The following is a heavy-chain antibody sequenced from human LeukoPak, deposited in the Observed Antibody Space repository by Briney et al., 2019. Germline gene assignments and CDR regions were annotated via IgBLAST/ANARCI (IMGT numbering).Heavy chain of an antibody. J-gene: IGHJ4*02. Sequence: GSLRLSCAASGFTFSSYSMNWVRQAPGKGLEWVSSISSSGSTIYYADSVKGRFTISRDNAKNSLYLQMNSLRAEDTAVYYCARAGDYDFWSGTYWGQGTLVTVSS. CDR1: GFTFSSYS. CDR2: ISSSGSTI. CDR3: ARAGDYDFWSGTY. V-gene: IGHV3-48*04. D-gene: IGHD3-3*01.